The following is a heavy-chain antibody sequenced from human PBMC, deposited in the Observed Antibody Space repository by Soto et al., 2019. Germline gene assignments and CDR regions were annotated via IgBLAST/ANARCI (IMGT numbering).Heavy chain of an antibody. CDR3: ARGLDYGDSGVTFDI. V-gene: IGHV4-30-4*01. J-gene: IGHJ3*02. CDR1: GGSVSSGDYY. Sequence: QVQLQESGPGLVKPSQTLSLTCTVSGGSVSSGDYYWSWIRQPPGKGLEWIGYIYYSGSTYYNPSLKSRVTISVDTSKNQFSLKLSSVTAADTAVYYCARGLDYGDSGVTFDIWGQGTMVTVSS. D-gene: IGHD4-17*01. CDR2: IYYSGST.